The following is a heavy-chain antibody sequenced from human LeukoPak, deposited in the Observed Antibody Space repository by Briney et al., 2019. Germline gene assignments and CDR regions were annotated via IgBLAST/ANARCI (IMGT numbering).Heavy chain of an antibody. CDR1: GGSISSYY. J-gene: IGHJ5*02. CDR3: ASAPYCGGDCYFPFDP. Sequence: SETLSLTCTVSGGSISSYYWSWIRQPAGKGLEWIGRIYTSGSTNYNPSLKSRVTMSVDTSKNQLSLKLSSVTAADTAVYYCASAPYCGGDCYFPFDPWGQGTLVTVSS. D-gene: IGHD2-21*02. V-gene: IGHV4-4*07. CDR2: IYTSGST.